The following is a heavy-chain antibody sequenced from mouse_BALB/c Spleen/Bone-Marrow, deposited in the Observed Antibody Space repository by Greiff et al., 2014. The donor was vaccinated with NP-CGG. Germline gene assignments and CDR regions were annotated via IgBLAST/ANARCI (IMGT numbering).Heavy chain of an antibody. J-gene: IGHJ4*01. CDR1: GFNIKDTY. Sequence: VQLQQSGAELVKPGASVKLSCTASGFNIKDTYMHWVKQRPERGLEWIGRIDPANGNTKYDPKFQGKATITADTSSNTAYLQLSSLTSEDTAVYYCARNGYYVYYYAMDYWGQGTSVTVSS. CDR3: ARNGYYVYYYAMDY. CDR2: IDPANGNT. V-gene: IGHV14-3*02. D-gene: IGHD2-3*01.